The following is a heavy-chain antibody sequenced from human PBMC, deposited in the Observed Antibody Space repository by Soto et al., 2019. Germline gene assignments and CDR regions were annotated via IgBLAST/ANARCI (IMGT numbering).Heavy chain of an antibody. V-gene: IGHV4-39*01. D-gene: IGHD5-12*01. J-gene: IGHJ4*02. CDR1: GGSISSSSYY. Sequence: QLQLQESGPGLVKPSETLSLTCTVSGGSISSSSYYWGWIRQPPGKGLEWIGSIYYSGSTYYNPSLKSRVTISVDTSKNQFSLKLSSVTAADTAVYYCARQMRWLQIHYWGQGTLVTVSS. CDR2: IYYSGST. CDR3: ARQMRWLQIHY.